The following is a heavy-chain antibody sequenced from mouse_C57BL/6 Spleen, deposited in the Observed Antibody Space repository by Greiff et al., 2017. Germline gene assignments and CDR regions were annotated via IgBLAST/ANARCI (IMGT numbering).Heavy chain of an antibody. CDR1: GFTFSSYA. J-gene: IGHJ4*01. CDR2: ISDGGSYT. V-gene: IGHV5-4*01. D-gene: IGHD2-1*01. CDR3: AREDYGNYDAMDY. Sequence: EVKLMESGGGLVKPGGSLKLSCAASGFTFSSYAMSWVRHTPEKRLEWVATISDGGSYTYYPDNVKGRFTISRDNAKNNLYLQMSHLKSEDTAMYYCAREDYGNYDAMDYWGQGTSVTVSS.